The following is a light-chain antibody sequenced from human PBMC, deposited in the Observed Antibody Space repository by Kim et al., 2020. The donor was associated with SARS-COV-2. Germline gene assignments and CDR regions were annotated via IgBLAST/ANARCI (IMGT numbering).Light chain of an antibody. J-gene: IGKJ4*01. CDR1: QSVNNN. CDR2: DAS. Sequence: EIVLTQSPATLSVSPGERATLSCRASQSVNNNLAWYQQRRGQPPRLLIYDASTRATDIPARFSGSGSGTEFTLTISGLQSEDFAVYYCQKYEEWPLSFGGGAKVDIK. CDR3: QKYEEWPLS. V-gene: IGKV3D-15*01.